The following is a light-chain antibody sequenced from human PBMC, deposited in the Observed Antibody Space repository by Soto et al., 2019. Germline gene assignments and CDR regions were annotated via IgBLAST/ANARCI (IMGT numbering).Light chain of an antibody. J-gene: IGKJ1*01. V-gene: IGKV3-20*01. CDR3: HQYCSSPPWT. Sequence: EIVLTQSPGTLSLSPGERATLSCRASQSVTNNYLAWYQQKPGQAPRLLIYDASSRATGIPDRFSGSGYGTDFTLTINRLEPDDFAVYYCHQYCSSPPWTFGQGTKVEIK. CDR1: QSVTNNY. CDR2: DAS.